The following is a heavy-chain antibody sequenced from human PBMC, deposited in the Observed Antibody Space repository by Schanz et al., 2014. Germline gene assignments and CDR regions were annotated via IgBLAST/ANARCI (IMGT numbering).Heavy chain of an antibody. CDR1: GFSFSDYG. D-gene: IGHD3-22*01. CDR3: AKSYDTSGYSGFDY. V-gene: IGHV3-30*18. CDR2: ISYHGSER. Sequence: GKKEEAGGGVVQPGRSLRLSCAGSGFSFSDYGMHWVRQAPCRGLECVAVISYHGSERYYADSVKGRFTISRDNSKNTLYLQMNSLRTEDTAVYFCAKSYDTSGYSGFDYWGQGTLVTVSS. J-gene: IGHJ4*02.